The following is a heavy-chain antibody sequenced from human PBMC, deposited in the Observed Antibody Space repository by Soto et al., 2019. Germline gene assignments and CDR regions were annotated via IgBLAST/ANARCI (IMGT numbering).Heavy chain of an antibody. D-gene: IGHD5-18*01. CDR2: IIPIFGTA. Sequence: SVKVSCKASGGTFSSYAISWVRQAPGQGLEWMGGIIPIFGTANYAQKFQGRVTITADESTSTAYMELSSLRSEDTAVYYCATQGLPSYYYYGMDVWGQGTTVTVSS. CDR1: GGTFSSYA. V-gene: IGHV1-69*13. J-gene: IGHJ6*02. CDR3: ATQGLPSYYYYGMDV.